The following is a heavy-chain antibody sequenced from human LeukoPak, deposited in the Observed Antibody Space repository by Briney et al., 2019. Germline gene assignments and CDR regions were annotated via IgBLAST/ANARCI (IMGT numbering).Heavy chain of an antibody. V-gene: IGHV1-18*01. J-gene: IGHJ5*02. CDR2: ISAYNGNT. D-gene: IGHD3-22*01. Sequence: ASVKVSCKASGYTFTSYGISWVRQAPGQGLEWMGRISAYNGNTNYAQKLQGRVTMTTDTPTSTAYMELRSLRSDDTAVYYCARKTYYYDSSGHTYGGFDPWGQGTLVTVSS. CDR1: GYTFTSYG. CDR3: ARKTYYYDSSGHTYGGFDP.